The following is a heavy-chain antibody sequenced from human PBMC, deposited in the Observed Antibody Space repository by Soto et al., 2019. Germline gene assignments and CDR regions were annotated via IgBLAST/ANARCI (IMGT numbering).Heavy chain of an antibody. CDR3: ARDPRSAYYHDH. Sequence: PSQTLSLTCAISGDSVSSNSAAWNWIRQSPSRGLEWLGRTYYRSKWYNDYAVSVKSRITINPDTSKNQFSLKLTSVTAADTAVYYCARDPRSAYYHDHWGQGTLVTVSS. CDR2: TYYRSKWYN. CDR1: GDSVSSNSAA. V-gene: IGHV6-1*01. D-gene: IGHD3-3*01. J-gene: IGHJ4*02.